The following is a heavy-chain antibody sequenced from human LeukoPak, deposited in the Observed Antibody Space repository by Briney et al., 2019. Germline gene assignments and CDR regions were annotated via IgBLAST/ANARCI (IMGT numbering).Heavy chain of an antibody. V-gene: IGHV1-2*04. CDR1: GYTFTSYY. CDR3: ARAGRIAAAGTKNNWFDP. Sequence: ASVKVSCKASGYTFTSYYMHWVRQAPGQGLEWMGWINPNSGGTNYAQKFQGWVTMTRDTSISTAYMELSRLRSDDTAVYYCARAGRIAAAGTKNNWFDPWGQGTLVTVSS. J-gene: IGHJ5*02. D-gene: IGHD6-13*01. CDR2: INPNSGGT.